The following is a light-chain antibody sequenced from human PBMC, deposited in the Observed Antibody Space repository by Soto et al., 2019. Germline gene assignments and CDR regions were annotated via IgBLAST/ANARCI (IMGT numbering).Light chain of an antibody. V-gene: IGKV1-39*01. Sequence: DIHMTQSPSSLSASVGERVTFTFRASQTISTSLNWYQQKSGKDPKLLIYAASSLHSGVPSRFSGSRSGTDVTNTISSLQPEDFATYYYQQSYSAPRTFGGGTKLESK. J-gene: IGKJ4*01. CDR2: AAS. CDR3: QQSYSAPRT. CDR1: QTISTS.